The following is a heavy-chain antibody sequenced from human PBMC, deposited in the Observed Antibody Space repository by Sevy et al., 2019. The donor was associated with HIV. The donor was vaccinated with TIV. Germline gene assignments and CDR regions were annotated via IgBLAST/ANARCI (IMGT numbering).Heavy chain of an antibody. CDR1: NFAFNTFG. J-gene: IGHJ4*02. D-gene: IGHD3-10*01. V-gene: IGHV1-18*01. Sequence: ASVKVSCKASNFAFNTFGFTWVRQAPGQGLEWMGWISAYNGNTDYAQNFQGRVTMTTDTSTKTVYMELRSLRSDDTAVYYCARVPDSHYGSRSYDLWGQGTLVTVSS. CDR2: ISAYNGNT. CDR3: ARVPDSHYGSRSYDL.